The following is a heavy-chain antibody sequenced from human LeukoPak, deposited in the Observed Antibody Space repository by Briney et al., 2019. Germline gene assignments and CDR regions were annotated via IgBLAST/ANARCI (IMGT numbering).Heavy chain of an antibody. D-gene: IGHD3-22*01. CDR3: ARAGVIFDSSGYYPLDY. CDR1: GGSFSGYY. CDR2: INHSGST. Sequence: SETLSLTCAVYGGSFSGYYWSWIRQPPGKGLEWIGEINHSGSTNYNPSLKSRVTISVDTSKNQFSLKLSSVTAADTAVYYCARAGVIFDSSGYYPLDYWGQGTLVTVSS. V-gene: IGHV4-34*01. J-gene: IGHJ4*02.